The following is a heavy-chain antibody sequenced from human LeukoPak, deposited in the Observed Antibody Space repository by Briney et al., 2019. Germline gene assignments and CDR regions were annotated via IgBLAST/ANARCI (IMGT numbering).Heavy chain of an antibody. CDR1: GFTFSSYA. Sequence: PGGSLRLSCAASGFTFSSYAMHWVRQAPGKGLEWVAVISYDGSNKYYADSVKGRFTISRDNSKNTLYLQMNSLRAEDTAVYYCAKGSNSQPQYGMDVWGQGTTVTVSS. V-gene: IGHV3-30-3*01. CDR2: ISYDGSNK. CDR3: AKGSNSQPQYGMDV. D-gene: IGHD6-6*01. J-gene: IGHJ6*02.